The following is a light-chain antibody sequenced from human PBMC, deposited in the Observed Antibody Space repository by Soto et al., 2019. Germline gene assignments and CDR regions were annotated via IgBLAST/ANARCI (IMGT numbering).Light chain of an antibody. CDR1: ESVLSSSNNKNY. CDR2: WES. Sequence: DIVMTQSPDSLAVSLGERATVNCKSSESVLSSSNNKNYLAWYQQKPGQPPKVLIYWESTREYGVPERLSGSGSGTDLNLTISSLQAEDVAVYYCQKCHSSPQTCGQGTKVDIK. CDR3: QKCHSSPQT. V-gene: IGKV4-1*01. J-gene: IGKJ1*01.